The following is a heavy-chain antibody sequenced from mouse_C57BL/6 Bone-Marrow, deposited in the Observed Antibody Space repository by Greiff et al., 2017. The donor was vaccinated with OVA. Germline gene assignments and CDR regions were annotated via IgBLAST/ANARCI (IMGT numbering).Heavy chain of an antibody. CDR2: IDPSDSYT. D-gene: IGHD1-1*02. CDR3: AREGIWSVYFVY. J-gene: IGHJ2*01. CDR1: GYTFTSYW. Sequence: VQLQQSGAELVMPGASVKLSCKASGYTFTSYWMHWVKQRPGQGLEWIGEIDPSDSYTNYNQKFKGKSTLTVDKSSSTAYMQLSSLTSEDSAVYYCAREGIWSVYFVYWGQGTTLTVSS. V-gene: IGHV1-69*01.